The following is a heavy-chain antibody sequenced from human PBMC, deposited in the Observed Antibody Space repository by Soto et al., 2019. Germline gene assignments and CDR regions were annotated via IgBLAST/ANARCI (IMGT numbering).Heavy chain of an antibody. CDR1: GYAFTTYG. CDR3: ARGRYGDY. CDR2: ISSHNGNT. Sequence: QVHLVQSGAEVKKPGASVTVSCKGSGYAFTTYGITCVRQAPGQGLEWMGWISSHNGNTNYAQKLHGRVTVTRDTSTSTAYMELRSLRSDDTAVYYCARGRYGDYWGQGDLVTVSS. J-gene: IGHJ4*02. V-gene: IGHV1-18*01. D-gene: IGHD1-1*01.